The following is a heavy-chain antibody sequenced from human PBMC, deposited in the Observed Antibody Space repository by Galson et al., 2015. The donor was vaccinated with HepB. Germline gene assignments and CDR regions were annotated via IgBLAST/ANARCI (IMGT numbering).Heavy chain of an antibody. CDR2: FDPDDGET. Sequence: SVKVSCKVSGYTLTELSMHWVRQAPGKGLEWMGGFDPDDGETIYAQKFQGRVTMTEDTSTDTAYMELSSLRSEDTAVYYCATVRSPPLAKQWLGWFDPWGQGTLVTVSS. D-gene: IGHD6-19*01. J-gene: IGHJ5*02. CDR1: GYTLTELS. V-gene: IGHV1-24*01. CDR3: ATVRSPPLAKQWLGWFDP.